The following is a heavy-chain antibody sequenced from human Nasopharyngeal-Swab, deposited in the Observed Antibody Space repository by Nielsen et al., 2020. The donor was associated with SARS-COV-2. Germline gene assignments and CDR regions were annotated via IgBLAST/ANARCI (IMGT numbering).Heavy chain of an antibody. CDR2: TYYRSKRYN. J-gene: IGHJ5*02. Sequence: WIRQSPSRGLEWLGRTYYRSKRYNAYAVSVRSRISINLDTSKNQFSPQLHSVTPEDTVVYYCARTHNWIDPWGQGTLVTVSS. V-gene: IGHV6-1*01. CDR3: ARTHNWIDP.